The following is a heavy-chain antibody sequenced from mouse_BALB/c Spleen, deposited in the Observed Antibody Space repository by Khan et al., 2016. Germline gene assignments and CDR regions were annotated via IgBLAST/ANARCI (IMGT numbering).Heavy chain of an antibody. CDR1: GFTFSNSF. J-gene: IGHJ2*01. Sequence: EVKLEESGGGLVQPGGSMKLSCVASGFTFSNSFMTLFRQSPAPVLSCVSEIRLQSYASVTHYAESVKGRFTISRDDSKSSVYLQMNNLRAEDTGIYYCWILLWGQGTTLTVSS. CDR3: WILL. V-gene: IGHV6-6*02. CDR2: IRLQSYASVT.